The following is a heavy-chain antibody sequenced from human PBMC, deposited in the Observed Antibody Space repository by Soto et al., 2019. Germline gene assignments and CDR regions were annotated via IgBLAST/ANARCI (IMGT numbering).Heavy chain of an antibody. Sequence: EVQLVESGGDLVRPGGSLRLSCAASGFTVSSTYMSWVRQAPGKGLEWVSFIHSDNTFYADSVRGRFTISRDNSNNTVSLQMKSLRATDTGVYNCATGMDNAKINRWGQGTPVTVSS. J-gene: IGHJ5*02. CDR3: ATGMDNAKINR. D-gene: IGHD1-1*01. CDR1: GFTVSSTY. V-gene: IGHV3-66*01. CDR2: IHSDNT.